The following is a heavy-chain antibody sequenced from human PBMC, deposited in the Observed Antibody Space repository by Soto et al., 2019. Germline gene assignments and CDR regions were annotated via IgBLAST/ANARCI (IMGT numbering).Heavy chain of an antibody. CDR1: GGSFSGYY. CDR2: INHSGST. J-gene: IGHJ4*02. V-gene: IGHV4-34*01. Sequence: QVQLQQWGAGLLKPSETLSLTCAVYGGSFSGYYWSWIRQPPGKGLEWIGEINHSGSTNYNPSLKSRVTISVDTSKNQFSLKLSSVTAADTAVYYCARLYSGSYSGGYWGQGTLVTVSS. CDR3: ARLYSGSYSGGY. D-gene: IGHD1-26*01.